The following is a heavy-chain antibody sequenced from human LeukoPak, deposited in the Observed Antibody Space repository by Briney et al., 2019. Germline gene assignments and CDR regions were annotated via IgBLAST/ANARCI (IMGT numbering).Heavy chain of an antibody. CDR2: LYHSGST. J-gene: IGHJ3*02. CDR1: GYSISSGYY. CDR3: ARRRWAVTTLRDDAFDI. Sequence: PSETLSLTCAVSGYSISSGYYWGWIRQPPGNGLEWIGSLYHSGSTYYNPSLKSRDTISVDTSKNQFSLKLSSVTAADTAVYYCARRRWAVTTLRDDAFDIWGQGTMVTVSS. D-gene: IGHD4-17*01. V-gene: IGHV4-38-2*01.